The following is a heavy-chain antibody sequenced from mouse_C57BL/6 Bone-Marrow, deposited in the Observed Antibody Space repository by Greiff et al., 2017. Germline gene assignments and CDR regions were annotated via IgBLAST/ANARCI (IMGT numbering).Heavy chain of an antibody. CDR3: ARLGITPAWFAY. CDR1: GYTFTSYW. V-gene: IGHV1-69*01. Sequence: QVQLQQPGAELVMPGASVKLSCKASGYTFTSYWMHWVKQRPGQGLEWIGEIDPADSYTNYNQKFKGKATLTVDKSSSTAYMRLSSLTSEDSAVYYCARLGITPAWFAYWGQGTLVTVSA. J-gene: IGHJ3*01. CDR2: IDPADSYT. D-gene: IGHD1-1*01.